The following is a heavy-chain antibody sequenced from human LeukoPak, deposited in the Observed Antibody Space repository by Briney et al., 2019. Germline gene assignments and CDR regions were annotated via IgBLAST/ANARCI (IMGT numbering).Heavy chain of an antibody. D-gene: IGHD3-10*01. J-gene: IGHJ6*03. V-gene: IGHV3-74*01. CDR3: ARGGYGHNMDV. CDR2: IKNAGIDT. Sequence: AGGSLRLSCVGSGFIFSNYYMYWVRQAPGKGLVWVSRIKNAGIDTIYADSVKGRFTVSRDNAKNTVYLQMSSLRAEDTAVYYCARGGYGHNMDVWGEGTTVTVSS. CDR1: GFIFSNYY.